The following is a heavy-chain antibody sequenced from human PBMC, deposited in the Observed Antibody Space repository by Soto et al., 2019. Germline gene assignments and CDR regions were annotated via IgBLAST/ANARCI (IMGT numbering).Heavy chain of an antibody. CDR1: GYTFTSYY. CDR2: INPSGGST. V-gene: IGHV1-46*03. J-gene: IGHJ4*02. Sequence: ASVKVSCKASGYTFTSYYMHWVRQAPGQGLEWMGIINPSGGSTSYAQKFQGRVTMTRDTSASTVYVELSSLRSEDTAVYYCARAIVGVVAATPVAPFDYWGQGTLVTVSS. D-gene: IGHD2-15*01. CDR3: ARAIVGVVAATPVAPFDY.